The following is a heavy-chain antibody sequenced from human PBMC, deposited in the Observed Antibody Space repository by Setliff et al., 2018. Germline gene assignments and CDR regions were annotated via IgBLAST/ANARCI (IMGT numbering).Heavy chain of an antibody. V-gene: IGHV3-48*03. CDR3: EGRAVADRGFDI. CDR2: ITTSGSAT. D-gene: IGHD6-19*01. Sequence: GGSLRLSCAASGFTFSNYEMNWVRQAPGKGLEWVSSITTSGSATYYAESVRGRFTISRDNAKNSLYLQMNSLRAEDTAVYYCEGRAVADRGFDIWGQGTTVTVSS. J-gene: IGHJ3*02. CDR1: GFTFSNYE.